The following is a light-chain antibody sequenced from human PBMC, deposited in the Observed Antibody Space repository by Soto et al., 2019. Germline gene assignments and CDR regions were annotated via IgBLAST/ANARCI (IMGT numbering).Light chain of an antibody. CDR2: IAS. J-gene: IGKJ4*01. CDR3: QQLNSYPLT. CDR1: QDITRY. V-gene: IGKV1-9*01. Sequence: DIQLTQSPSFLSASVGDRVTITCRASQDITRYLAWYQQAPGKAPKLLIYIASTLESGVPSRFSGSGSGTEFTLTISSLQPEDSATYYCQQLNSYPLTFGGGTKVEI.